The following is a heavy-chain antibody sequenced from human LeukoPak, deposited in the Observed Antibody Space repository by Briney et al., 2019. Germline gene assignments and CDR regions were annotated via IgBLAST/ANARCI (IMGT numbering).Heavy chain of an antibody. J-gene: IGHJ3*02. D-gene: IGHD2-21*02. V-gene: IGHV1-69*04. Sequence: GASVKVSCKASGDTFSSYAISWVRQAPGQGLEWVGRIIPILGIANYAQKFQGRVTITADKSTSTAYMELSSLRSEDTAVYYCASVTGDAFDIWGQGTMVTISS. CDR3: ASVTGDAFDI. CDR2: IIPILGIA. CDR1: GDTFSSYA.